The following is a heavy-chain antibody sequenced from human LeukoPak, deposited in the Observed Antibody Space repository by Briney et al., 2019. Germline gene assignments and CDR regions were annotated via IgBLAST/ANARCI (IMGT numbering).Heavy chain of an antibody. CDR3: ARRISSGYYYTGYYYMDV. CDR2: INHSGST. D-gene: IGHD3-22*01. CDR1: GGSFSGYY. J-gene: IGHJ6*03. Sequence: SETLSLTCAVYGGSFSGYYWSWIRQLPGKGLEWIGEINHSGSTNYNPSLKSRVTISVDTSKNQFSLKLSSVTAADTAVYYCARRISSGYYYTGYYYMDVWGKGTTVTVSS. V-gene: IGHV4-34*01.